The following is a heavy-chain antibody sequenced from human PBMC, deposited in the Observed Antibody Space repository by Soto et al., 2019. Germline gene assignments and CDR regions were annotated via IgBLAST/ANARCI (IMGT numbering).Heavy chain of an antibody. CDR1: GFTFTTYT. D-gene: IGHD7-27*01. J-gene: IGHJ4*02. Sequence: EVQLLESGGGLVQPGGSLRLSCAASGFTFTTYTMSWGRQAAGWGLEWVSARIGNGGRTYYADPVKGLLTISRDNSKNTLYLQKSRLRIENTAIYDCAKETGDRVIDHCGQGTLVTVSS. V-gene: IGHV3-23*01. CDR3: AKETGDRVIDH. CDR2: RIGNGGRT.